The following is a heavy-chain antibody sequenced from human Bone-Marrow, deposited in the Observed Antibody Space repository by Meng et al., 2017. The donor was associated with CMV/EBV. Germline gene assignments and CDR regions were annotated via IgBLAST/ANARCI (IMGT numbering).Heavy chain of an antibody. CDR1: GYTFTSYG. Sequence: SGYTFTSYGMHWVRQAPGQRLEWMGWINAGNGNTKYSQKFQGRVTNTRDTSASTAYMELESLRSEDTAVYYCARDGVGSSGWHLFDYWGQGTLVTVSS. CDR2: INAGNGNT. J-gene: IGHJ4*02. V-gene: IGHV1-3*01. CDR3: ARDGVGSSGWHLFDY. D-gene: IGHD6-19*01.